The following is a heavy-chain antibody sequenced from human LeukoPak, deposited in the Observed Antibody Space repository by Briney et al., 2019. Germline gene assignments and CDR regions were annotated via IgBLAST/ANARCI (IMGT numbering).Heavy chain of an antibody. CDR1: GYTFTSYG. Sequence: GASVKVSCKASGYTFTSYGISWVRQALGQGLEWMGWISAYNGNTNYAQKLQGRVTMTTDTSTSTAYMELRSLRSDDTAVYYCAKEFSLVAVHDAFDIWGQGTVVSVSS. J-gene: IGHJ3*02. CDR3: AKEFSLVAVHDAFDI. D-gene: IGHD6-19*01. CDR2: ISAYNGNT. V-gene: IGHV1-18*01.